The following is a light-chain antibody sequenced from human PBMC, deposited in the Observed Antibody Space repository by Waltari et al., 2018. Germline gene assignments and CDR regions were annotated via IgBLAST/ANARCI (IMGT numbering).Light chain of an antibody. CDR2: KAS. Sequence: DIQMTQSPSALSASVGDRVIITCRPSQSISSWLAWYQQKAGKAPKLLIYKASTLQSGVPSRFSGSGSGTEFTLTISSLQPDDSATYYCQQYNGYSGTFGGGTKVEI. CDR1: QSISSW. V-gene: IGKV1-5*03. J-gene: IGKJ4*01. CDR3: QQYNGYSGT.